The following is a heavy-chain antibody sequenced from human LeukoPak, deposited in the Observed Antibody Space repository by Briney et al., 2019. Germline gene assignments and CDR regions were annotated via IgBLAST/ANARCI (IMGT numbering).Heavy chain of an antibody. J-gene: IGHJ4*02. V-gene: IGHV1-46*01. CDR1: GYTFTSYY. D-gene: IGHD2/OR15-2a*01. Sequence: GTSVKVSCKASGYTFTSYYMHWVRQAPGQGLEWMGIINPSGGSTSYAQKLQGRVTMTRDTSTSTVYMELSSLRSEDTAVYYCARGEGSMAPFDYWGQGTLVTVSS. CDR3: ARGEGSMAPFDY. CDR2: INPSGGST.